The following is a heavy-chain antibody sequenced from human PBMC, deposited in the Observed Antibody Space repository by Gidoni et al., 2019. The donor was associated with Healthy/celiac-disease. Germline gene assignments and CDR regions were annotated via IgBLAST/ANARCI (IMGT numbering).Heavy chain of an antibody. CDR3: ARTSPSSY. Sequence: QVQLVESGGGVVQPGRSLSLSCAASGFTFSSYGMHWVRQAPGKGLEWVAVISYDGSNKYYADSVKGRFTISRDNSKNTLYLQMNSLRAEDTAVYYCARTSPSSYWGQGTLVTVSS. CDR2: ISYDGSNK. J-gene: IGHJ4*02. V-gene: IGHV3-30*03. CDR1: GFTFSSYG.